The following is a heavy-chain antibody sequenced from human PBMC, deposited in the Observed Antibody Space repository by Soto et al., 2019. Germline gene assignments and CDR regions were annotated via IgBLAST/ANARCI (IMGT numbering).Heavy chain of an antibody. CDR1: GGFTSTNNW. CDR3: ARSPPCPYYGGSPTFDS. J-gene: IGHJ4*02. D-gene: IGHD3-10*01. Sequence: QLQLQESGPGLVRPSGTLSLTCAVSGGFTSTNNWWSWVRQPPGKGLEWIGDAYHSGSTEYNPSLKSRVSISVDKSKTPISLSLTSPTAADTAVYYCARSPPCPYYGGSPTFDSWSQRSRVT. CDR2: AYHSGST. V-gene: IGHV4-4*02.